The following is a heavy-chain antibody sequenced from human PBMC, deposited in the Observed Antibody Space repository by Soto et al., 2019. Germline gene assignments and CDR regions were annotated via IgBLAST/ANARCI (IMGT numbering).Heavy chain of an antibody. CDR3: ARDYTVGVVNGC. CDR2: INAGNGNT. D-gene: IGHD3-3*01. Sequence: ASVKVSCKASRYTFASCAIQWGRQAPGQRLEWMGWINAGNGNTKYSQKFQGRVTITRDTSASTAYMELSSLRSEDTAVYYCARDYTVGVVNGCWGQGTLVTVSS. CDR1: RYTFASCA. V-gene: IGHV1-3*01. J-gene: IGHJ4*02.